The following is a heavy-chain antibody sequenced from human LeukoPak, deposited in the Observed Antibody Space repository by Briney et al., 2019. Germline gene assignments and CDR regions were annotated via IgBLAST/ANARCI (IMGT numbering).Heavy chain of an antibody. CDR3: ARTYYYDSSGYLNHWFDP. CDR2: IYDIGST. J-gene: IGHJ5*02. CDR1: GGSVSSYY. V-gene: IGHV4-59*08. Sequence: SETLSLTCTVSGGSVSSYYWSWIRQPPGKGLEWIGYIYDIGSTKYNPSLKSRATMSVDTSKNQFSLKLSSVTAADTAVYHCARTYYYDSSGYLNHWFDPWGQGTLVTVSS. D-gene: IGHD3-22*01.